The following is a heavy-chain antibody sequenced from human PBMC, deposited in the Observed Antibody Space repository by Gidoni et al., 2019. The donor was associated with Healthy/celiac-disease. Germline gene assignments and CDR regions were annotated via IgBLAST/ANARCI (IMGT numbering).Heavy chain of an antibody. CDR2: INPNSGGT. V-gene: IGHV1-2*06. CDR1: GYPFTGYY. Sequence: QVQLVQSGAEVKKPGASVKVPCKASGYPFTGYYMHWGRQAPGQGLGWMGRINPNSGGTNYAQKFQGRVTMTRDTSISTAYMELSRLRSDDTAVYYCARLPLEYCSSTSCYVDWGQGTLVTVSS. D-gene: IGHD2-2*01. J-gene: IGHJ4*02. CDR3: ARLPLEYCSSTSCYVD.